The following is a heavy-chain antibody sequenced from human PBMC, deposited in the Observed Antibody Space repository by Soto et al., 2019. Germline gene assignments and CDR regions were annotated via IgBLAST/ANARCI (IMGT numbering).Heavy chain of an antibody. Sequence: PGESLKISCKGSGYSFTSYWSSWVRQMHGKGLEWMGRIDPSDSYTNYSPSFQGHVTISADKSVSTAYLQWSSLKASDTAMYYCARLLEDPGYYGMDVWGQGTTVTVSS. D-gene: IGHD1-1*01. CDR2: IDPSDSYT. CDR3: ARLLEDPGYYGMDV. CDR1: GYSFTSYW. V-gene: IGHV5-10-1*01. J-gene: IGHJ6*02.